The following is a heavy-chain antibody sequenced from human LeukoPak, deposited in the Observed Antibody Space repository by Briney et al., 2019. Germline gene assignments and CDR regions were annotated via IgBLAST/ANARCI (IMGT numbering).Heavy chain of an antibody. V-gene: IGHV1-2*02. Sequence: ASVKVSCKASGYTFTGYYMHWVRQAPGQGLEWMGWINPNSGGTNYAQKFQGRVTMTRDTSISTAYMELSRLRSDDMAVYYCARDVNDFGSDFDYWGQGTLVTVSS. J-gene: IGHJ4*02. D-gene: IGHD4-17*01. CDR2: INPNSGGT. CDR3: ARDVNDFGSDFDY. CDR1: GYTFTGYY.